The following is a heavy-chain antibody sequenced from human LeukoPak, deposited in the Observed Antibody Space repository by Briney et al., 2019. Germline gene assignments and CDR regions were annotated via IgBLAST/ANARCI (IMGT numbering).Heavy chain of an antibody. CDR1: GYTFVTYG. J-gene: IGHJ4*02. V-gene: IGHV1-18*01. CDR2: INPHTGDT. D-gene: IGHD3/OR15-3a*01. Sequence: ASVKVSCKASGYTFVTYGISRVRQAPGQGLEWMGWINPHTGDTKNAQKFHDRVTMTADPFTDTAYMELRSLRSDDTAVYYCARDDFDFDSWGQGTLVTVS. CDR3: ARDDFDFDS.